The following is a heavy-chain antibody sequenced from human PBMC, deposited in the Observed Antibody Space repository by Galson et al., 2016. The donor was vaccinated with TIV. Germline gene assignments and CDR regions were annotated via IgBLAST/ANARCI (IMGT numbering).Heavy chain of an antibody. CDR3: AREEASGSDPLTVTVGFEY. V-gene: IGHV3-48*03. CDR1: GFSLSHYE. Sequence: SLRLSCAASGFSLSHYEMSWVRQAPGKGLEWVAYISTIGSNNKYYADSVQGRCIMSRDSAKNSVYLQMNSLRDEDTAVYYCAREEASGSDPLTVTVGFEYWGQGTLVTVSS. D-gene: IGHD4-17*01. J-gene: IGHJ4*02. CDR2: ISTIGSNNK.